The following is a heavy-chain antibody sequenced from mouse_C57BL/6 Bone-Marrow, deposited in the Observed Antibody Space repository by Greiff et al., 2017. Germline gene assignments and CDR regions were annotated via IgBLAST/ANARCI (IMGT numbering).Heavy chain of an antibody. CDR1: GYTFTSYW. CDR2: IDPSDSYT. V-gene: IGHV1-69*01. Sequence: QVQLQQPGAELVMPGASVKLSCKASGYTFTSYWMHWVKQRPGQGLEWIGEIDPSDSYTNYNQKFKGKSTLTVDKSSSTAYMQLSSLTSEDSAVYDCARLGFYYGSSHYAMDYWGQGTSVTVSS. D-gene: IGHD1-1*01. J-gene: IGHJ4*01. CDR3: ARLGFYYGSSHYAMDY.